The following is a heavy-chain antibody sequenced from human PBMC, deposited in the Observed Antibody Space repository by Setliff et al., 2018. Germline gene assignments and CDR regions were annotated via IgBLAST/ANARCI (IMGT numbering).Heavy chain of an antibody. CDR3: ARSTETFSGEDFYFFYYMDV. CDR1: GLTFSPYI. D-gene: IGHD4-4*01. Sequence: GGSLRLSCAASGLTFSPYIIHWVRQAPGKGLEWVALMSKDDTKKYLAASLKGRFPISSDSSRNTVDQQMSSLRPEDTALYYCARSTETFSGEDFYFFYYMDVWGKGTTVTVSS. CDR2: MSKDDTKK. V-gene: IGHV3-30*03. J-gene: IGHJ6*03.